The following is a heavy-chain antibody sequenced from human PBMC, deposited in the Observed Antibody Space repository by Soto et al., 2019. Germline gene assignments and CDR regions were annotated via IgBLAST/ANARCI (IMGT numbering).Heavy chain of an antibody. Sequence: EVQLVESGGGLVQPGRSLRLSCAASGFTFDDYAMHWVRQAPGKGLEWVSGISWNSGSIGYEDSVKGRFTISRDNAKNSLYLQMNSLRAEDTALYYCAKDHMTTVTTFGTLDYWGQGTLVTVSS. CDR1: GFTFDDYA. CDR3: AKDHMTTVTTFGTLDY. CDR2: ISWNSGSI. V-gene: IGHV3-9*01. J-gene: IGHJ4*02. D-gene: IGHD4-17*01.